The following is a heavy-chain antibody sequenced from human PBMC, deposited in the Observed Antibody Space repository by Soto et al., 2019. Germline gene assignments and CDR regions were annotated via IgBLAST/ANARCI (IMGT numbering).Heavy chain of an antibody. CDR1: GGSISSYY. CDR3: ARHRPHIVVVTHTPAFDI. CDR2: IYYSGST. J-gene: IGHJ3*02. D-gene: IGHD2-21*02. Sequence: QVQLQESGPGLVKPSETLSLTCTVSGGSISSYYWSWIRQPPGKGLEWIGYIYYSGSTNYNPSLKSRFTISVDTSKNQFSLKLSSVTAADTAVYYCARHRPHIVVVTHTPAFDIWGQGTVVTVSS. V-gene: IGHV4-59*08.